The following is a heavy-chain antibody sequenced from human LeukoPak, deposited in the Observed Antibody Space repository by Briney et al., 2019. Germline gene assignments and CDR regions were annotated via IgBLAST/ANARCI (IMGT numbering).Heavy chain of an antibody. CDR1: GVTFSSLW. CDR2: INPDGSVK. J-gene: IGHJ4*02. CDR3: ARDRGYNSFDY. D-gene: IGHD3-10*01. Sequence: GGTLRLSCAASGVTFSSLWMTWVRQAPGKGLEWVANINPDGSVKNYVDSMRGRFTISRDNAKNSLYLQMNSLRAEDTAVYYCARDRGYNSFDYWGQGTLVTVSS. V-gene: IGHV3-7*01.